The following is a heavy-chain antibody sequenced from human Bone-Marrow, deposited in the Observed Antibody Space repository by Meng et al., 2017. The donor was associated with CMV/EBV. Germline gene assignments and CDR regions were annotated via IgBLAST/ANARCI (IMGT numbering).Heavy chain of an antibody. CDR1: GFTFSSYA. CDR2: IYSGGSST. D-gene: IGHD2-2*01. V-gene: IGHV3-23*03. CDR3: AKEGYCSSTSCYLGYYYYYGMDV. J-gene: IGHJ6*02. Sequence: GSLKISCAASGFTFSSYAMSWVRQAPGKGLEWVSVIYSGGSSTYYADSVKGRFTISRDNSKNTLYLQMNSLRAEDTAVYYCAKEGYCSSTSCYLGYYYYYGMDVWGQGTTVTVSS.